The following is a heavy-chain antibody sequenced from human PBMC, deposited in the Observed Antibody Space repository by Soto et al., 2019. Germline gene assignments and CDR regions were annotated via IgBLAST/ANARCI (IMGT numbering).Heavy chain of an antibody. V-gene: IGHV3-11*06. Sequence: QVQLVESGGGLVKPGGSLRLSCAASGFTFSDYYMSWIRQAPGKGLEWVSYISSSSSYTNYADSVKGRFTISRDNAKNSLYLQMNSLRAEDTAVYYCARGEWDSGYGSTLYGMYVWGQGTTVTVSS. D-gene: IGHD5-12*01. CDR2: ISSSSSYT. J-gene: IGHJ6*02. CDR1: GFTFSDYY. CDR3: ARGEWDSGYGSTLYGMYV.